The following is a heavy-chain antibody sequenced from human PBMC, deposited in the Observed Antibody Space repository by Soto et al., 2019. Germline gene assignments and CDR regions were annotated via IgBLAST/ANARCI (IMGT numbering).Heavy chain of an antibody. V-gene: IGHV4-59*01. CDR3: ARTKYSGYDLRYFDY. J-gene: IGHJ4*02. CDR2: IYYSGST. D-gene: IGHD5-12*01. CDR1: GGSISSYY. Sequence: LSLTCTVSGGSISSYYWSWIRQPPGKGLEWIGYIYYSGSTNYNPSLKSRITISVDTSKNQFSLKLSSVTAADTAVYYCARTKYSGYDLRYFDYWGQGTLVTVSS.